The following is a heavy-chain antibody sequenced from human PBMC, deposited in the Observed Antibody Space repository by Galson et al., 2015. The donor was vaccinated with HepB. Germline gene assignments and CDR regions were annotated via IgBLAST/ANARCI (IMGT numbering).Heavy chain of an antibody. D-gene: IGHD1-26*01. J-gene: IGHJ6*02. Sequence: SVKVSCKVSGYTLTELSMHWVRQAPGKGLEWMGGFDPDDGETIYAQKFQGRVTMTEDTSTDTAYMELSSLRSEDTAVYYCATDRTRSGSYYGNYYYGMDVWGQGTTVTVSS. V-gene: IGHV1-24*01. CDR2: FDPDDGET. CDR1: GYTLTELS. CDR3: ATDRTRSGSYYGNYYYGMDV.